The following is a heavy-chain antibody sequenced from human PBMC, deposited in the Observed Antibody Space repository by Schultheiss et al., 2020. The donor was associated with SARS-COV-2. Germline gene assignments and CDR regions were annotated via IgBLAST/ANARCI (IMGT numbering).Heavy chain of an antibody. D-gene: IGHD1-20*01. V-gene: IGHV1-69*01. J-gene: IGHJ4*02. CDR3: ARFEGRIITGKIFDY. Sequence: KISCKASGYTFTGYYIHWVRQAPGQGLEWMGGIIPIFGTANYAQKFQGRVTITADESTSTAYMELSSLRSEDTAVYYCARFEGRIITGKIFDYWGQGTLVTVSS. CDR1: GYTFTGYY. CDR2: IIPIFGTA.